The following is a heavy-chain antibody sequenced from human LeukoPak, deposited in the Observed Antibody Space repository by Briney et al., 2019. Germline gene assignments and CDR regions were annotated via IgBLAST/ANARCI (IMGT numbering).Heavy chain of an antibody. D-gene: IGHD3-10*01. V-gene: IGHV3-23*01. J-gene: IGHJ4*02. CDR3: VKDRRGSGSYYPFDY. CDR1: GFTFSSYA. CDR2: ISGSGGST. Sequence: GGSLRLSCAASGFTFSSYAMSWVRQAPGKGLEWVSAISGSGGSTYYADSVKGRFTISRDNSKNTLYLQMNSLRAEDTAVYYCVKDRRGSGSYYPFDYWGQGTLVTVSS.